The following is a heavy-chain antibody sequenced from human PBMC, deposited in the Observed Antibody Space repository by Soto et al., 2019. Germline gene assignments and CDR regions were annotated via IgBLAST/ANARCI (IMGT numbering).Heavy chain of an antibody. CDR3: ARALPPVDY. J-gene: IGHJ4*02. V-gene: IGHV1-18*01. CDR2: ISAYNGNT. CDR1: GYTFSSYH. Sequence: QIQLAQSGAEVKKPGASVKVSCKASGYTFSSYHITWVRQAPGQGLEWMGWISAYNGNTNYAQNLQGRVPMTTDPSPSTAYMELRSLRSDDTAVYYCARALPPVDYWGQGTLVTVSS.